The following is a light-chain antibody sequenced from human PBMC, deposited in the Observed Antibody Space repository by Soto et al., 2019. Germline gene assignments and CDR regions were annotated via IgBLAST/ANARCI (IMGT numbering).Light chain of an antibody. CDR2: AAS. Sequence: DIQMTQSPSSLSASVGDRVTITCRASQSISSYLNWYQQKPGKAPKLLIYAASSLQSGVPSRFXGSGSGTXXXXXXXXXXPEDFATYYCQQSYSTRGGGFGQGTKVEIK. CDR3: QQSYSTRGGG. J-gene: IGKJ1*01. CDR1: QSISSY. V-gene: IGKV1-39*01.